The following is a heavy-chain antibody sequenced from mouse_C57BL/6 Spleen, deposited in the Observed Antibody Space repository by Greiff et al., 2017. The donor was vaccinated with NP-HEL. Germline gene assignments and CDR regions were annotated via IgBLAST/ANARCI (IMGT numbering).Heavy chain of an antibody. J-gene: IGHJ3*01. CDR1: GFTFSDYG. V-gene: IGHV5-17*01. D-gene: IGHD2-4*01. CDR2: ISSGSSTI. CDR3: ASPFYYDFAY. Sequence: DVQLVESGGGLVKPGGSLKLSCAASGFTFSDYGMHWVRQAPEKGLEWVAYISSGSSTIYYADTVKGRFTISRDNATNTLFLQMTSLRSEDTAMYCCASPFYYDFAYWGQGTLVTVSA.